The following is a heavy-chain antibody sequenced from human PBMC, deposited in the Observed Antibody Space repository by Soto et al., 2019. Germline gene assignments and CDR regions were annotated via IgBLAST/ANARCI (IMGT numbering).Heavy chain of an antibody. Sequence: GGSLRLSCAASGFTFSSYAMHWVRQAPGKGLEWVAVISYDGSNKYYAGSVKGRFTISRDNSKSTLYLQMNSLRAEDTAVYYCARVDSSGSTAYYYYGMDVWGQGTTVTVSS. V-gene: IGHV3-30-3*01. CDR3: ARVDSSGSTAYYYYGMDV. CDR1: GFTFSSYA. D-gene: IGHD6-19*01. J-gene: IGHJ6*02. CDR2: ISYDGSNK.